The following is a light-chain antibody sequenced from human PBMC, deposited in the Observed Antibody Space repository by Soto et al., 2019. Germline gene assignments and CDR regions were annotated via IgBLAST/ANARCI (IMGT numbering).Light chain of an antibody. J-gene: IGKJ1*01. CDR1: QSISSW. V-gene: IGKV1-5*01. CDR2: DAY. Sequence: DIQMTQSPSTLSASVGDRVTITCRASQSISSWLAWYQQKPGKAPKLLIYDAYSLESGVSSRFSGSGSGTEFTLTISSLQPDDFANYYCQQYNSYSPTFGQGTKVEIK. CDR3: QQYNSYSPT.